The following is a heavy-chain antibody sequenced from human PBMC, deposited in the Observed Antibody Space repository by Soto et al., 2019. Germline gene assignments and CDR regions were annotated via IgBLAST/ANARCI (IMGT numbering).Heavy chain of an antibody. J-gene: IGHJ6*02. CDR2: IIPFFGTS. D-gene: IGHD1-26*01. CDR1: GGTFSSYP. CDR3: ARVGHITHYGMAV. V-gene: IGHV1-69*01. Sequence: QVQLVQSGAEVKKPGSSVKVSCEASGGTFSSYPINWVRQAPGQGLEWMGGIIPFFGTSNYAQKFQGRVTITAEDSTSTAYRELRSLRSEDTAVYYCARVGHITHYGMAVWGQGTTVTVSS.